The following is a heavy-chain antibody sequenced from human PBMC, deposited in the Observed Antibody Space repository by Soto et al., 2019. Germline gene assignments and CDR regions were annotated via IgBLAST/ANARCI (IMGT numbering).Heavy chain of an antibody. CDR3: ARAYDRTVSPARYFDF. CDR2: ISHSGST. D-gene: IGHD3-22*01. J-gene: IGHJ4*02. Sequence: QVQLQESGPGLAKPSGTLSLTCAVSGASISSSDWWTWVRQPPGKGLEWIGEISHSGSTNYSPSLRGRVTISVDKSKNQFSLKLTSVPAADTAVYYCARAYDRTVSPARYFDFWGQGTRVTVSS. CDR1: GASISSSDW. V-gene: IGHV4-4*02.